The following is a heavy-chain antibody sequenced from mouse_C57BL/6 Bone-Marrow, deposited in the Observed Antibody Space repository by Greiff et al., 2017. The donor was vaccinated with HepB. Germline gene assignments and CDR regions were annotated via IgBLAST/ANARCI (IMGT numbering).Heavy chain of an antibody. J-gene: IGHJ2*01. CDR2: INYDGSST. D-gene: IGHD1-1*01. CDR3: ARENYGSSPEHFDY. Sequence: EVQLVESEGGLVQPGRSMKLSCTASGFTFSDYYMAWVRQVPEKGLEWVANINYDGSSTYYLDSLKSRFIISRDNAKNILYLQMSSLKSEDTATYYCARENYGSSPEHFDYWGQGTTLTVSS. CDR1: GFTFSDYY. V-gene: IGHV5-16*01.